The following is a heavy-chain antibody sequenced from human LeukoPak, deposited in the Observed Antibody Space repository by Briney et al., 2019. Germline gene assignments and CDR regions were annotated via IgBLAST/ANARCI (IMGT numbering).Heavy chain of an antibody. J-gene: IGHJ4*02. CDR1: GFTFDDYA. D-gene: IGHD3-9*01. CDR3: AKDPSYDILTPGYFDY. Sequence: QPGRSLRLSCAASGFTFDDYAMHWVRQAPGKGLEWVSGISWNSGSIGYADSVKGRFTISRDNSKNTLYLQMNSLRAEDTAVYYCAKDPSYDILTPGYFDYWGQGTLVTVSS. V-gene: IGHV3-9*01. CDR2: ISWNSGSI.